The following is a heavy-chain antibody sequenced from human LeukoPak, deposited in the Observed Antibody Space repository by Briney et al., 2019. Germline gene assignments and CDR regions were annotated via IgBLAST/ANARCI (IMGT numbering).Heavy chain of an antibody. D-gene: IGHD1-26*01. Sequence: DSVKVSCTASGYTFTGYYMHWVRQPPGQGLEWMGWINPYSGGTNYAQKFQGRVTMTRDTSISTAYMELSRLRSDDTAVYYCASGVFSGNYYHKSYFDYWGQGTLVTVSS. CDR2: INPYSGGT. J-gene: IGHJ4*02. CDR3: ASGVFSGNYYHKSYFDY. CDR1: GYTFTGYY. V-gene: IGHV1-2*02.